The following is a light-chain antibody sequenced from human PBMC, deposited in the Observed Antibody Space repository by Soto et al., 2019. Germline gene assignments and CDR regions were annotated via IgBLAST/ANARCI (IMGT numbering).Light chain of an antibody. Sequence: DIQMTQSPSSLSASVGDRVTITCRASQSISIYLNWYQQKPGKAPNLLIYAASSLQGGVPSRFSGSGSGTDLTLTISSLQPEDFATYYCQQSYSSPITFGQGTRLEIK. CDR2: AAS. J-gene: IGKJ5*01. V-gene: IGKV1-39*01. CDR3: QQSYSSPIT. CDR1: QSISIY.